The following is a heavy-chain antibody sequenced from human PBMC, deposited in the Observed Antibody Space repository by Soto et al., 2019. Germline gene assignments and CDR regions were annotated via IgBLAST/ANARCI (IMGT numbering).Heavy chain of an antibody. D-gene: IGHD2-2*01. V-gene: IGHV3-23*01. J-gene: IGHJ4*02. CDR3: ARMSSSVSPGC. CDR1: GFSFSGYT. CDR2: INGGGGTT. Sequence: GGSLRLSCAASGFSFSGYTMNWVRQAQGKGLEWISGINGGGGTTYYADSVKGRFTISRDDSKNILYLQMNSLRAEDTAIYYCARMSSSVSPGCWGQGSLVTVSS.